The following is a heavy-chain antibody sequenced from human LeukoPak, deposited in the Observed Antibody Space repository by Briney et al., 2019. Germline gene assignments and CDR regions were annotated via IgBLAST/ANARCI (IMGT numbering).Heavy chain of an antibody. CDR2: ISSSGSTI. Sequence: GGSLRLSCAASGFIFSSYSMNWVRQAPGKGLEWVSYISSSGSTIYYADSVKGRFTISRDNAKNSLSLQMNSLSAEDTAVYYCARDGGSSSWDYYYYMDVWGKGTTVTVSS. CDR3: ARDGGSSSWDYYYYMDV. V-gene: IGHV3-48*04. J-gene: IGHJ6*03. D-gene: IGHD6-6*01. CDR1: GFIFSSYS.